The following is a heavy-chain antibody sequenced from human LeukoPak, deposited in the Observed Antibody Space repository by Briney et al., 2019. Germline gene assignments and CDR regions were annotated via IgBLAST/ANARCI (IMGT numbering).Heavy chain of an antibody. Sequence: GESLRLSCAASGVTVSRSYMSWVRQAPGEGLEWVAVLYTDGSAYFADSVKGRFGISRDNAKKSMSLQMNSLRVEETAVYICVRWGVEAGMDYWGQGTLVTVSS. CDR3: VRWGVEAGMDY. CDR1: GVTVSRSY. CDR2: LYTDGSA. J-gene: IGHJ4*02. D-gene: IGHD6-19*01. V-gene: IGHV3-66*01.